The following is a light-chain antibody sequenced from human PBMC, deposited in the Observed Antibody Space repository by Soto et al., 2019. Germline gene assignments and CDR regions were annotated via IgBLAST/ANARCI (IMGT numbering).Light chain of an antibody. V-gene: IGKV1-5*01. CDR2: DAY. CDR3: KQYNSYSGT. CDR1: QSISSW. J-gene: IGKJ1*01. Sequence: DIQMTQSPSTLSASVGDRVTITCRASQSISSWLAWYQQKPGKAPKLLLYDAYSLESGVPSRFRGSGSGTEFTLTISSLQPDDFATYYCKQYNSYSGTFGQGTKVEIK.